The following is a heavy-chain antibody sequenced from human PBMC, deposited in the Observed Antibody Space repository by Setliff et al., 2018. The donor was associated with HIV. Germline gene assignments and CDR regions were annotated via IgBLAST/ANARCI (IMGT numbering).Heavy chain of an antibody. CDR1: GYTFSTYA. Sequence: ASVKVSCKASGYTFSTYAIHWVRQAPGQRLEWMGWINAGSGNTKYSQRFQGRVTITRDTSASTAYLELSSLRSEDTAVYYCGRDRTPYYYDSSGFNWFDPWGQGTLVTVSS. V-gene: IGHV1-3*01. J-gene: IGHJ5*02. D-gene: IGHD3-22*01. CDR3: GRDRTPYYYDSSGFNWFDP. CDR2: INAGSGNT.